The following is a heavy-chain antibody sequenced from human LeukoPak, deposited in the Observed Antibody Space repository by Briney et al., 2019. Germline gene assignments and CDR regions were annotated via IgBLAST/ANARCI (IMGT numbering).Heavy chain of an antibody. D-gene: IGHD4-23*01. Sequence: ASVKVSCKASGGTFSSYAISWVRQAPGQGLEWMGGIIPIFGTANYAQKFQGRVTITADKSTSTAYMELSSLRSEDTAVYYCARSRSEASYGGQDYYYYMDVWGKGTTVTVSS. CDR2: IIPIFGTA. J-gene: IGHJ6*03. CDR1: GGTFSSYA. CDR3: ARSRSEASYGGQDYYYYMDV. V-gene: IGHV1-69*06.